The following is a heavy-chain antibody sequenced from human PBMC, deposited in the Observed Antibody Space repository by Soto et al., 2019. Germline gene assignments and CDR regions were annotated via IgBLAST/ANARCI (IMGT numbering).Heavy chain of an antibody. Sequence: PSQTLSLTCAISGDSVSSNRAAWNWIRQSPSRGLEWLGRTYYRSKWYNDYAVSVKSRITINPNTSKNQFSLQLNSVTPEDTAVYYCARGPQEYSSGSGLGAWGQATLVTVSS. V-gene: IGHV6-1*01. CDR1: GDSVSSNRAA. CDR2: TYYRSKWYN. D-gene: IGHD6-19*01. J-gene: IGHJ5*02. CDR3: ARGPQEYSSGSGLGA.